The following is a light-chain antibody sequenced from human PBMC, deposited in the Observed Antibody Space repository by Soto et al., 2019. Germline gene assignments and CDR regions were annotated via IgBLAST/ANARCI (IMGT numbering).Light chain of an antibody. Sequence: QSALTQPPSVSGAPGQRITISCTGSSSNIGAPYDVHWYQQLPGTAPKVLIYGNNNRPSGVPGRFSGSNSGTSASLAITGLQAEDEADYYCQSYDTSLSGYVFGTGTKLTVL. V-gene: IGLV1-40*01. CDR2: GNN. J-gene: IGLJ1*01. CDR3: QSYDTSLSGYV. CDR1: SSNIGAPYD.